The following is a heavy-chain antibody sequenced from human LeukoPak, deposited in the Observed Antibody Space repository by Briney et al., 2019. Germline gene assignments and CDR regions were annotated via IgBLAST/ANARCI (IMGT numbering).Heavy chain of an antibody. CDR1: GFTFSSSA. J-gene: IGHJ4*02. CDR2: ISNNGGYT. D-gene: IGHD5-18*01. CDR3: AKNDHGYVENDY. Sequence: PGGSLRLSCAASGFTFSSSAMSWVRQAPGKGLEWVSAISNNGGYTYYADSVQGRFTISRDNSKSTLCLQMNSLRAEDTAVYYCAKNDHGYVENDYWGQGTLVTVSS. V-gene: IGHV3-23*01.